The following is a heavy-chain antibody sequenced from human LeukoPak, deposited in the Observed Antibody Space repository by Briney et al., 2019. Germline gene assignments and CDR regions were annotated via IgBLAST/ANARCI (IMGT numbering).Heavy chain of an antibody. J-gene: IGHJ6*03. CDR2: ISDNGGST. CDR3: AKDGGGTIFGMVIILHYMDV. CDR1: GFTFSDYA. Sequence: GGSLRLSCAASGFTFSDYAMNWVRQAPGKGLEWVSSISDNGGSTYYADSVKGRFTISRDNSKNTLYLQMNSLRAEDTALYYCAKDGGGTIFGMVIILHYMDVWGKGTTVTISS. D-gene: IGHD3-3*01. V-gene: IGHV3-23*01.